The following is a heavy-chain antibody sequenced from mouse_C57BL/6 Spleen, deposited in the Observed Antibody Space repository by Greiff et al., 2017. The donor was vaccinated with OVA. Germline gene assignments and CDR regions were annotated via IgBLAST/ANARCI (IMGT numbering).Heavy chain of an antibody. CDR2: INYDGSST. D-gene: IGHD3-2*02. J-gene: IGHJ3*01. V-gene: IGHV5-16*01. CDR3: ARVDSSGSSWFAY. Sequence: EVHLVESEGGLVQPGSSMKLSCTASGFTFSDYYMAWVRQVPEKGLEWVAKINYDGSSTYYLDSLKSRFIISRDNAKNILYLQMSSLKSEDTATYYCARVDSSGSSWFAYWGQGTLVTVSA. CDR1: GFTFSDYY.